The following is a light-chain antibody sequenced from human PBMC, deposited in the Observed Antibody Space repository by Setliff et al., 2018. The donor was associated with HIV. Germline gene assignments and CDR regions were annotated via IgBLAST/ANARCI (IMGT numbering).Light chain of an antibody. V-gene: IGLV2-14*01. Sequence: QSALTQPASVSGSPGQSITISCTGTSSDVGAYNYVSWYQQYPGKAPKLMIYEVSNRPSGVSNRFSGSKSGNTASLTISGPQAEDEADYYCCSYTSRNTDVFGTGTKV. J-gene: IGLJ1*01. CDR1: SSDVGAYNY. CDR2: EVS. CDR3: CSYTSRNTDV.